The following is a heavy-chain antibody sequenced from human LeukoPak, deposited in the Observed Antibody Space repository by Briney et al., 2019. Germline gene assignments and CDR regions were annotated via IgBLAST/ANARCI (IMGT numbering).Heavy chain of an antibody. CDR3: AKVLLGYCSSTSCYSGMDV. D-gene: IGHD2-2*02. Sequence: GRSLRLSCAASGFAFGDFAMHWVRQAPGKGLEWIAGISWNGGGRGYADSVEGRFTISRDNAKNSLYLQMNSLRAEDTAVYYCAKVLLGYCSSTSCYSGMDVWGQGTTVTVSS. J-gene: IGHJ6*02. CDR2: ISWNGGGR. V-gene: IGHV3-9*01. CDR1: GFAFGDFA.